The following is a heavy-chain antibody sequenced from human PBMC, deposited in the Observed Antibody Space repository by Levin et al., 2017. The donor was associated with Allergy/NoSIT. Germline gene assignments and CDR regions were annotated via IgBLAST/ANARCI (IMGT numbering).Heavy chain of an antibody. V-gene: IGHV3-7*01. CDR1: GFIFSDYW. J-gene: IGHJ6*02. D-gene: IGHD5-18*01. CDR2: IKEDGSEN. Sequence: GGSLRLSCVGSGFIFSDYWMSWVRQAPGKGLEWVANIKEDGSENYYVESVKGRFTISRDNAKNSLYLQMNSLRAEDTAVYYCARDPCWGPCGNNFGYEPDYGMDVWGQGTTVTVSS. CDR3: ARDPCWGPCGNNFGYEPDYGMDV.